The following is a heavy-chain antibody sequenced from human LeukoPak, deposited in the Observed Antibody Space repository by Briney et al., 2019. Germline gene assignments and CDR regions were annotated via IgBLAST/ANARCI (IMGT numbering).Heavy chain of an antibody. D-gene: IGHD5-18*01. Sequence: GGSLRLSCAASGFTFSSYEMNWVRQAPGKGLEWVSYISSSGSTIYYADSVKGRFTISRDNARNSLYLQMNSLRAEDTAVYYCVRDFMYNTARTGCWGQGTLVTVSS. CDR2: ISSSGSTI. CDR3: VRDFMYNTARTGC. J-gene: IGHJ4*02. CDR1: GFTFSSYE. V-gene: IGHV3-48*03.